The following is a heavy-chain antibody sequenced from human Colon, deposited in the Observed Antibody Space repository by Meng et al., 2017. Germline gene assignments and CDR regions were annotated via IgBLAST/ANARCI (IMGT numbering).Heavy chain of an antibody. CDR2: VYYTGSA. CDR1: GGSVSSPSYY. J-gene: IGHJ4*02. CDR3: ARGRGSYSSIDF. V-gene: IGHV4-61*03. D-gene: IGHD1-26*01. Sequence: GQLPGSGPRLVRPSETLSLTCTLSGGSVSSPSYYWSWIRKTPGKGLEWIGYVYYTGSANYNPSLKSRVTISVDTSKNHFSLNLTSVTAADTAVYYCARGRGSYSSIDFWGQGTLVTVSS.